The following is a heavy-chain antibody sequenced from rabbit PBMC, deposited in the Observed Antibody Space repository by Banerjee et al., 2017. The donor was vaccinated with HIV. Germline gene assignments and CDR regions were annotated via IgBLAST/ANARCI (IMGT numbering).Heavy chain of an antibody. CDR2: IWSGGST. CDR1: GFSLSNNYV. CDR3: ARDLAAVTGWNFGL. Sequence: QEQLEESGGDLVKPGASLTLTCTASGFSLSNNYVMCWVRQALGKGPEWIGCIWSGGSTYYASWVTGRFSISRDNAQNTVDLQINSLTDADTATYFCARDLAAVTGWNFGLWGPGTLVTVS. D-gene: IGHD7-1*01. V-gene: IGHV1S45*01. J-gene: IGHJ4*01.